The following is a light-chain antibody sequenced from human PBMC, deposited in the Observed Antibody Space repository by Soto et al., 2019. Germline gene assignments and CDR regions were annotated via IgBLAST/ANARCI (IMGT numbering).Light chain of an antibody. V-gene: IGKV3-15*01. Sequence: EIVMTQSPATLSVSPGERATLSCRASQRVSSNLAWYQQKPGQAPRPLIYGASTRATGIPARFSGSGSGTEFTLTISSLQSEDFAVYYCQQYNNLLTFGGGTKVEIK. CDR1: QRVSSN. J-gene: IGKJ4*01. CDR3: QQYNNLLT. CDR2: GAS.